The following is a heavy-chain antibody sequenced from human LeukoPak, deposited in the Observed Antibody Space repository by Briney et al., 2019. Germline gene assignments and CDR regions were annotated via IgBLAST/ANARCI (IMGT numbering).Heavy chain of an antibody. CDR2: ISWNSGSI. CDR3: ATESPYSNQYYFDY. J-gene: IGHJ4*02. V-gene: IGHV3-9*01. Sequence: GGSLRLSCAASGFTFDEYAMHWVRQAPGKGLEWVSGISWNSGSIGYADSVKGRFTISRDNAKNSLYLQMNSLRAEDTAVYYCATESPYSNQYYFDYWGQGTLVTVSS. CDR1: GFTFDEYA. D-gene: IGHD4-11*01.